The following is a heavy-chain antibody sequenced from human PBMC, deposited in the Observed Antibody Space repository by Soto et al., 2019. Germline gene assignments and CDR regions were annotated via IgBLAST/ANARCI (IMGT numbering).Heavy chain of an antibody. J-gene: IGHJ4*02. V-gene: IGHV3-53*01. D-gene: IGHD6-13*01. CDR1: GFTVRTNY. CDR2: IYSGGST. Sequence: ESGGGLIQPGGSLRLSCAASGFTVRTNYMSWVRQAPGKGLEWVSVIYSGGSTYYADSVKGRFTISRDNSKNTLYLQMNSLRAEDTAVYYCARASIAAAGYYFDYWGQGTLVTVSS. CDR3: ARASIAAAGYYFDY.